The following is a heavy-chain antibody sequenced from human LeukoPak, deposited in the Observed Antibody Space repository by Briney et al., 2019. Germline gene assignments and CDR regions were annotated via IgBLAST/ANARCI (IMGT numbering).Heavy chain of an antibody. V-gene: IGHV1-8*02. CDR1: GYTFTSYY. CDR3: ARGWADYFDY. D-gene: IGHD7-27*01. J-gene: IGHJ4*02. CDR2: MNPNSGNT. Sequence: ASVRVSCKASGYTFTSYYMHWVRQAPGQGLEWMGWMNPNSGNTGYAQKFQGRVTMTRNTSISTAYMELSGLRSEDTAVYYCARGWADYFDYWGQGTLVTVSS.